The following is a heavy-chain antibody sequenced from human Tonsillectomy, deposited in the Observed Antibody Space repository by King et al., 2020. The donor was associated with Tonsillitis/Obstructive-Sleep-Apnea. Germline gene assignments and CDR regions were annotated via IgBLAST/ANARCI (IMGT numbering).Heavy chain of an antibody. V-gene: IGHV3-9*01. CDR2: ISWNSDNI. D-gene: IGHD2-2*02. Sequence: EVQLVESGGGLVQPGRSLRLSCAASGFTFGDYAMHWVRQAPGKGLEWVSSISWNSDNIVYTDSVKGRFTISRDNAKNSLYLQMNSLRTEDTAFYYCAKGDCSCNTCYNWGSWGQGTLVTVSS. J-gene: IGHJ5*02. CDR1: GFTFGDYA. CDR3: AKGDCSCNTCYNWGS.